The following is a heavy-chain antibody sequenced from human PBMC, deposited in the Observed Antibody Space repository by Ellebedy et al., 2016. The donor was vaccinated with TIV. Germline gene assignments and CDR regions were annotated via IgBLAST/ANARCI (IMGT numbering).Heavy chain of an antibody. CDR1: GGSISSYY. J-gene: IGHJ4*02. Sequence: SETLSLTXTVSGGSISSYYWSWFRQPPGKGLEWIGYIYYSGSTYYNPSLKSRVTISVDTSKNQFSLKLSSVTAADTAVYYCAREMIAAAGIDYWGQGTLVTVSS. V-gene: IGHV4-59*12. CDR3: AREMIAAAGIDY. CDR2: IYYSGST. D-gene: IGHD6-13*01.